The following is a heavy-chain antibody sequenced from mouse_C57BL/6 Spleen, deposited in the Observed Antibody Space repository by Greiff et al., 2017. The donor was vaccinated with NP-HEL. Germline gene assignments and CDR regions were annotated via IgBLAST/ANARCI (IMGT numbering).Heavy chain of an antibody. CDR3: ARKSNGHYYAMDY. CDR1: GYSFTAST. V-gene: IGHV1-39*01. D-gene: IGHD2-5*01. CDR2: INPNYCTT. J-gene: IGHJ4*01. Sequence: VQLQQSGPELVKPGASVKISCKASGYSFTASTMNWVKQSIGKSLGWIGLINPNYCTTSCNQKFKGKATLTVDQSSSTAYMQLNSLTSEDSAVYYCARKSNGHYYAMDYWGQGTSVTVSS.